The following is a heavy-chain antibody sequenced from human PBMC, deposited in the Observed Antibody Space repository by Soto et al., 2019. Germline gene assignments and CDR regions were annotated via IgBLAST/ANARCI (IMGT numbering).Heavy chain of an antibody. J-gene: IGHJ4*02. CDR2: ISGSGDST. CDR3: AKDPRLEVADY. D-gene: IGHD5-12*01. V-gene: IGHV3-23*01. Sequence: EVQLLESGGGLVQPGGSLRLSCAASGFTFSNYAINWVRQAPGKGLEWVSTISGSGDSTYYADSVTGRFTISRDNSKNSLYLQMKILRAEDTAVYYCAKDPRLEVADYGCQGPLVTVSS. CDR1: GFTFSNYA.